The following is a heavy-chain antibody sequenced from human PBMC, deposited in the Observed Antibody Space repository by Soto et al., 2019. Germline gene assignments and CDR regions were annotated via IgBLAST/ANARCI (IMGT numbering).Heavy chain of an antibody. D-gene: IGHD2-15*01. CDR1: GFTFSSYG. V-gene: IGHV3-30*18. Sequence: QVQLVESGGGVVQPGRSLRLSCAASGFTFSSYGMHWVRQAPGKGLEWVAVISYDGSNKYYADSVKGRFTISRDNYKNTLYLQMNSLRAEDTAVYYCAKGERPRWWYQGPDYWGQGTLVTVSS. J-gene: IGHJ4*02. CDR3: AKGERPRWWYQGPDY. CDR2: ISYDGSNK.